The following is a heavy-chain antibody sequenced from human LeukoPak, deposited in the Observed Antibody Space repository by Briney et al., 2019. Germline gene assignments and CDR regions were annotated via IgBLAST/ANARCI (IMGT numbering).Heavy chain of an antibody. J-gene: IGHJ4*02. V-gene: IGHV5-10-1*01. D-gene: IGHD6-19*01. Sequence: GESVKISCKVSGYSFTSYWISWVRQMPGKGLEWMGKIDPSDSYTNYSPSFQGHVTISGDESISTAYLQWNSLKASDTAMYYCARSASGWGFDDWGQGTLVTVSS. CDR3: ARSASGWGFDD. CDR1: GYSFTSYW. CDR2: IDPSDSYT.